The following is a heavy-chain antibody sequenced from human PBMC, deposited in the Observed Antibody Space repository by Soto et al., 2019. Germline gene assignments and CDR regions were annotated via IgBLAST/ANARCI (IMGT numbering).Heavy chain of an antibody. CDR2: IWYDGSNK. Sequence: GGSLRLSCAASGFTFSSYGMHWVRQAPGKGLEWVAVIWYDGSNKYYADSVKGRFTISRDNSKNTLYLQMNSLRAEDTAVYYCARDPEADSSGPIYYWGQGTLVTVSS. CDR1: GFTFSSYG. V-gene: IGHV3-33*01. CDR3: ARDPEADSSGPIYY. J-gene: IGHJ4*02. D-gene: IGHD6-19*01.